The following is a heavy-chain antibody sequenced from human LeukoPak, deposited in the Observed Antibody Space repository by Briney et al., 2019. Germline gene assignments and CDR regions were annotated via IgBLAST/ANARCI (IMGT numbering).Heavy chain of an antibody. CDR1: GGSIRSYY. V-gene: IGHV4-59*01. D-gene: IGHD3-22*01. CDR2: IYYSGST. CDR3: ARLTPYYYDSSGYPDY. J-gene: IGHJ4*02. Sequence: SSETLSLTCTVSGGSIRSYYWSWIRQPPGKGLEWIGYIYYSGSTNYNPSLKSRVTISVDTSKNQFSLKLSSVTAADTAVYYCARLTPYYYDSSGYPDYWGQGTLVTVSS.